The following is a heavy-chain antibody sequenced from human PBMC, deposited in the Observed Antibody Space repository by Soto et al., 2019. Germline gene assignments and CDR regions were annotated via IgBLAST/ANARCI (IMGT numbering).Heavy chain of an antibody. CDR2: INPSGGST. J-gene: IGHJ6*03. Sequence: GASVKVSCKASGYTFTSYYMHWVRQAPGQGLEWMGIINPSGGSTSYAQKFQGRVTMTRDTSTSTVYMELSSLRSEDTAVYYCARVGDFWSGSLPRYYYMDVWGKGTTVTVSS. CDR1: GYTFTSYY. V-gene: IGHV1-46*01. D-gene: IGHD3-3*01. CDR3: ARVGDFWSGSLPRYYYMDV.